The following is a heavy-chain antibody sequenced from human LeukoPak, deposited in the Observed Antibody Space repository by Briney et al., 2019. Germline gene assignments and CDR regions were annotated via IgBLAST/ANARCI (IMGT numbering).Heavy chain of an antibody. J-gene: IGHJ4*02. CDR3: ARGGDRSFDY. CDR1: GGSFSGYY. CDR2: INHSGST. V-gene: IGHV4-34*01. Sequence: SETLSLTCAVYGGSFSGYYWSWIRQPPGKGLEWIGEINHSGSTNFNPSLNGRVSISRDTTKNLFSLRLRSVTAADTAVYYCARGGDRSFDYWGQGTLVTVSS. D-gene: IGHD3-10*01.